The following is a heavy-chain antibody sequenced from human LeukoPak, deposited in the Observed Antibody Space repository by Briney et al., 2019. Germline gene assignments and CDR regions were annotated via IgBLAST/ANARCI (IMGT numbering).Heavy chain of an antibody. CDR2: ISSSSSTM. CDR1: GFTFSSYS. CDR3: ARDLRGDSAAFDI. Sequence: GGSLRLSCAASGFTFSSYSMNWVRQAPGKGLEWVSYISSSSSTMYYADSVKGRFTISRDNAKNSLYLQMNSLRAEDTAVYYCARDLRGDSAAFDIWGQGTMVTVSS. V-gene: IGHV3-48*01. J-gene: IGHJ3*02. D-gene: IGHD4-17*01.